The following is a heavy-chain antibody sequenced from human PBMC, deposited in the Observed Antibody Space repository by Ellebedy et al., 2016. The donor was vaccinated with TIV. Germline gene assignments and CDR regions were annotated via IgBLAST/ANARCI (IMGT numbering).Heavy chain of an antibody. CDR3: ATLDYYAGGRRAFDI. CDR2: IQKHGGEK. D-gene: IGHD3-10*01. V-gene: IGHV3-7*01. Sequence: GGSLRLSCAASGFAFDDDWMTWVRQAPGKGLEWVANIQKHGGEKSYVGSVKGRFTISRDNAQNSLYLQMNSLRAEDTAVYYCATLDYYAGGRRAFDIWGQGTTVTVSS. J-gene: IGHJ3*02. CDR1: GFAFDDDW.